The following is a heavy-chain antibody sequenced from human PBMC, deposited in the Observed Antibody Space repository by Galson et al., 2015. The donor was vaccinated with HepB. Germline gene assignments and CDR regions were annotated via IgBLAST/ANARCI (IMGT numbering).Heavy chain of an antibody. V-gene: IGHV4-30-2*01. Sequence: TLSLTCAVSGGSISSGGYSWSWIRQPPGKGLEWIGYIYHSGSTYYNPSLKSRVTISVDRSKNQFSLKLSSVTAADTAVYYCARLRGGHSNQYYYYGMDVWGQGTTVTVSS. D-gene: IGHD4-11*01. CDR2: IYHSGST. J-gene: IGHJ6*02. CDR1: GGSISSGGYS. CDR3: ARLRGGHSNQYYYYGMDV.